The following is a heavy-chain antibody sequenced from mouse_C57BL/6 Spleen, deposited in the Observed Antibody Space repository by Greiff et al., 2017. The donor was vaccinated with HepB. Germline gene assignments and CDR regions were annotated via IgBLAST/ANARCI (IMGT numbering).Heavy chain of an antibody. J-gene: IGHJ1*03. D-gene: IGHD2-5*01. CDR3: ARSRNPYYSNSGWYFDV. CDR2: INPNNGGT. CDR1: GYTFTDYN. Sequence: EVQLQQSGPELVKPGASVKIPCKASGYTFTDYNMDWVKQSHGKSLEWIGDINPNNGGTIYNQKFKGKATLTVDKSSSTAYMELRSLTSEDTAVYYWARSRNPYYSNSGWYFDVWGTGTTVTVSS. V-gene: IGHV1-18*01.